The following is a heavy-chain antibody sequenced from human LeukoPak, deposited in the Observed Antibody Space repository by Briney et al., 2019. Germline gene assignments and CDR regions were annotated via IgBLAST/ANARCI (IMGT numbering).Heavy chain of an antibody. V-gene: IGHV4-31*03. CDR3: ARVGYYDSSGYYGLSFDY. D-gene: IGHD3-22*01. J-gene: IGHJ4*02. Sequence: SETLSLTCTVSGGSISSGGYYWSWIRQHPGTGLEWMGYIYYSGSTYYNPSLKSRVTISVDTSKNQFSLKLSSVTAADTAVYYCARVGYYDSSGYYGLSFDYWGQGTLVTVSS. CDR2: IYYSGST. CDR1: GGSISSGGYY.